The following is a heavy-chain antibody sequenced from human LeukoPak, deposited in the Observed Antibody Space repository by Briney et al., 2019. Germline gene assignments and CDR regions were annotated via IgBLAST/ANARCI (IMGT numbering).Heavy chain of an antibody. CDR2: IYHGGST. CDR1: GYSISSGYY. Sequence: PSETLSLTCTVSGYSISSGYYWGWIRQPPGKGLERIGNIYHGGSTNYNPSLKSRVTMSVDTSKNQFSLKLTSVTAADTAMYYCARVPLGIAAAGKFMGYYMDVWGKGTTVTVFS. V-gene: IGHV4-38-2*02. CDR3: ARVPLGIAAAGKFMGYYMDV. D-gene: IGHD6-13*01. J-gene: IGHJ6*03.